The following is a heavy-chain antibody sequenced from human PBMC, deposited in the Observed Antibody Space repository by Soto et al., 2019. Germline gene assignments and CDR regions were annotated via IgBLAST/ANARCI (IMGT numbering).Heavy chain of an antibody. CDR2: NNHSGST. J-gene: IGHJ4*02. CDR1: GGSFSGYY. CDR3: ASVSSGGYDRPGDY. Sequence: QVQLQQWGAGLLKPSETLSLTCAVYGGSFSGYYWSWIRQPPGKGLEWIGENNHSGSTNYNPSLKSRVTISVDTSKNQFSVQLSSVTAADTAVYYCASVSSGGYDRPGDYWGQGTLVTVSS. D-gene: IGHD5-12*01. V-gene: IGHV4-34*01.